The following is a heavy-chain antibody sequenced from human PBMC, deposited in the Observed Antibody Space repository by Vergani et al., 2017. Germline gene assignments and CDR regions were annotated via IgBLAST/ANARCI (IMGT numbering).Heavy chain of an antibody. J-gene: IGHJ4*02. V-gene: IGHV3-23*04. CDR3: TKGSRGYTGYFFDY. CDR1: GFTFSSYA. D-gene: IGHD5-12*01. CDR2: VSGSSATP. Sequence: EVQVVESGGGLVQPGGSLRLSCAASGFTFSSYAMSWVRQAPGKGLEWVSSVSGSSATPYYADSVKGRFIISRDNSKNTLHLQMNSLRADDTAVYYCTKGSRGYTGYFFDYWGQGTLATVSS.